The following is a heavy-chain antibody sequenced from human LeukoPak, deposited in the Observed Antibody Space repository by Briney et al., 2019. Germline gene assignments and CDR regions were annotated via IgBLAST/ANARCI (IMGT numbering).Heavy chain of an antibody. CDR3: ARTRGRIGVLIIGYDN. J-gene: IGHJ4*02. V-gene: IGHV1-2*02. CDR2: ISPDSGDT. Sequence: ASVKVSCKASGYTFSVYYMHWVRQAPGQGLEWMGRISPDSGDTNYAQKFQGRVTMTRDTSISTAYMELSRLTSDDTAVYYCARTRGRIGVLIIGYDNWGQGTLVTVSS. CDR1: GYTFSVYY. D-gene: IGHD3-3*01.